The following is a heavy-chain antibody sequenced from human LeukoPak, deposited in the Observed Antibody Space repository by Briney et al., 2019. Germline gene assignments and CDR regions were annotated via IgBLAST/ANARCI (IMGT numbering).Heavy chain of an antibody. V-gene: IGHV1-18*01. J-gene: IGHJ4*02. CDR2: ISAYNGNT. Sequence: GASVKVSFKASGYTFTSYGISWVRQAPGQGLEWMGWISAYNGNTNYAQKLQGRVTMTTDTSTSTAYMELSSLRSEDTAVYYCARAPDYGDDPIYFDYWGQGTLVTVSS. CDR1: GYTFTSYG. CDR3: ARAPDYGDDPIYFDY. D-gene: IGHD4-17*01.